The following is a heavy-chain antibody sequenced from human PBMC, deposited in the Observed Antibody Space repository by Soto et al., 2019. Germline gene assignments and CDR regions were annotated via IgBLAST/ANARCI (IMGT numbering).Heavy chain of an antibody. J-gene: IGHJ4*02. CDR3: ANGPHYDSSGYPDY. D-gene: IGHD3-22*01. V-gene: IGHV3-23*01. Sequence: EVQLLESGGGLVQPGGSLRLSCAASGFTFSSYAMSWVRQAPGKGLEWVSAISGSGGSTYYADSVKGRFTISRDNSKNTLYLQMNSLRAEDTAVYYCANGPHYDSSGYPDYWGQGTLVTVSS. CDR2: ISGSGGST. CDR1: GFTFSSYA.